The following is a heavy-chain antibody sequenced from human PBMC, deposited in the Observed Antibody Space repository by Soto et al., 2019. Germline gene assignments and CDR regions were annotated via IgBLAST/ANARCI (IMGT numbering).Heavy chain of an antibody. CDR1: GYSFTSYW. V-gene: IGHV5-51*03. Sequence: EVQLVQSGAEVKKPGESLKISCKGSGYSFTSYWIGWLRQMPGKGLEWMGIIYPGDSDTRYSPSFQGQVTISADKSISTAYLQWSSLKASDTAMYYCAKTLCSGGSCYRKYYFDYWGQGTLVTVSS. CDR3: AKTLCSGGSCYRKYYFDY. J-gene: IGHJ4*02. CDR2: IYPGDSDT. D-gene: IGHD2-15*01.